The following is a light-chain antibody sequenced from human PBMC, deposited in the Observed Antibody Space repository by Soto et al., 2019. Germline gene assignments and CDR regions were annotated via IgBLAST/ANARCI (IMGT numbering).Light chain of an antibody. CDR3: QRSYSNPGT. CDR1: QGISKY. J-gene: IGKJ1*01. CDR2: AAS. Sequence: DIQMTQSPSSLSASVGERVTFTCRASQGISKYLNWYQHKPGKAPTLLIYAASHLRSGVPTRFSGSGAGTSFTLTISSLQHEDFATYYCQRSYSNPGTFGRGTKVELK. V-gene: IGKV1-39*01.